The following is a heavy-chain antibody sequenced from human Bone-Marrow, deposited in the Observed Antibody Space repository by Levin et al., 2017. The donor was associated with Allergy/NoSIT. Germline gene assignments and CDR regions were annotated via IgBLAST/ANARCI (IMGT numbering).Heavy chain of an antibody. V-gene: IGHV3-30*04. CDR3: TRGSDVFDY. CDR1: GFAFSGYV. CDR2: ISHDAKNI. J-gene: IGHJ4*02. D-gene: IGHD2-21*01. Sequence: GESLKISCEASGFAFSGYVMHWVRQPPGKGLEWVALISHDAKNIYFADSVKGRFTISRDNSKNTLYLQIDSLRAEDTAVYYCTRGSDVFDYWGQGTLVTVSS.